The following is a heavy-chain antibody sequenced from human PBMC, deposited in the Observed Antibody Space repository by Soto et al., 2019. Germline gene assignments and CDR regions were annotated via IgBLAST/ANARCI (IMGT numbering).Heavy chain of an antibody. CDR3: ARHETRLTGDGFDI. CDR2: TNPNSRYM. J-gene: IGHJ3*02. Sequence: EVQLLESGGGLVNPGGSLRLSCSASGFTFSSYSMDWFRQAPGKGLEWGASTNPNSRYMFYADSVRGRFTIFRDYAKNSLHLQMTGLGVEDTGVYYCARHETRLTGDGFDIWGQGTLVTVSS. D-gene: IGHD7-27*01. CDR1: GFTFSSYS. V-gene: IGHV3-21*01.